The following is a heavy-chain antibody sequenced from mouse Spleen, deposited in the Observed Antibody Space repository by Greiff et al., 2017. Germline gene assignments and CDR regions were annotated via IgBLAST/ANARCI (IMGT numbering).Heavy chain of an antibody. D-gene: IGHD4-1*01. CDR2: IRLKSNNYAT. V-gene: IGHV6-6*02. Sequence: EVHLVESGGGLVQPGGSMKLSCVASGFTFSNYWMNWVRQSPEKGLEWVAEIRLKSNNYATHYAESVKGRFTISRDDSKSSVYLQMNNLRAEDTGIYYCTRRWDEAYWGQGTLVTVSA. CDR3: TRRWDEAY. CDR1: GFTFSNYW. J-gene: IGHJ3*01.